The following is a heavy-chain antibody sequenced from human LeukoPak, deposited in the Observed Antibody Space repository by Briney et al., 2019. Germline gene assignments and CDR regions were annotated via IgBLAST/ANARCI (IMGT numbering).Heavy chain of an antibody. CDR1: GYTFTSCY. J-gene: IGHJ4*02. D-gene: IGHD3-22*01. CDR3: ARGDDSSGYYYDYFDY. CDR2: INPSGGST. V-gene: IGHV1-46*01. Sequence: ASVKVSCKASGYTFTSCYMHWVRQAPGQGLEWMGIINPSGGSTSYAQKFQGRVTMTRDTSTSTVYMELSSLRSEDTAVYYCARGDDSSGYYYDYFDYWGQGTLVTVSS.